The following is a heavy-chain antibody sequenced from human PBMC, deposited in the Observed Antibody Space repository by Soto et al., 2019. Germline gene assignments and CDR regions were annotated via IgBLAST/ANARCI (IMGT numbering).Heavy chain of an antibody. Sequence: QLQLQESGPGLVKPSETLSLTCTVSGGSISSSSYYWGWIRQPPGKGLEWIGSIYYSGSTYYNPSLKSRVTISVDTSKNQFSLKLSSVTAADTAVDYCARRGSSSWYGYWGQGTLFTVSS. J-gene: IGHJ4*02. D-gene: IGHD6-13*01. CDR1: GGSISSSSYY. CDR2: IYYSGST. V-gene: IGHV4-39*01. CDR3: ARRGSSSWYGY.